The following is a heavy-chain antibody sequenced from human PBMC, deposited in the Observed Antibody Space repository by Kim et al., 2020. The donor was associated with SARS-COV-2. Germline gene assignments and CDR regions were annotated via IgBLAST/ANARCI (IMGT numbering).Heavy chain of an antibody. CDR1: EFRLSDYT. CDR2: ISGSGGRT. CDR3: AIDWDDIGDSGAFDL. V-gene: IGHV3-23*01. J-gene: IGHJ3*01. D-gene: IGHD4-17*01. Sequence: GGSLRLSCIASEFRLSDYTMIWVRQAAGKGLEWVSAISGSGGRTFYADSVRGRFTTSRDNSKNTLSLQMTSLRAEDTAVYYCAIDWDDIGDSGAFDLWGQGTMVSVSS.